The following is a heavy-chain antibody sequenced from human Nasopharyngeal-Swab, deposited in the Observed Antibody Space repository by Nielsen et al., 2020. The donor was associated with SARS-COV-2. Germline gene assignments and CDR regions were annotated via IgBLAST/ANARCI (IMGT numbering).Heavy chain of an antibody. V-gene: IGHV5-51*01. J-gene: IGHJ4*02. CDR3: ATMTTVVTAFDY. CDR2: IYPADSDT. CDR1: GYNFTSYC. D-gene: IGHD4-23*01. Sequence: GESLKISCTGSGYNFTSYCIGWVRQIPGKGLEWMGIIYPADSDTRYSPSFQGQVTSSVDKSINTAYLQWSSLKASDTAMYYCATMTTVVTAFDYWGQGTLVTVSS.